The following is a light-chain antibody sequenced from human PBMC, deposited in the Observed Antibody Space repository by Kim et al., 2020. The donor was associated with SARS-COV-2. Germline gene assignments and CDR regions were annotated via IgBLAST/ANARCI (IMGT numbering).Light chain of an antibody. V-gene: IGKV3-11*01. Sequence: SLSPGERATFSCRASQSVSSYLAWYQQKPGQAPRLLIYDASNRATGIPARFSGSGSGTDFTLTISSLEPEDFAVYYCQQRSNSLTFGQGTRLEIK. CDR2: DAS. CDR3: QQRSNSLT. CDR1: QSVSSY. J-gene: IGKJ5*01.